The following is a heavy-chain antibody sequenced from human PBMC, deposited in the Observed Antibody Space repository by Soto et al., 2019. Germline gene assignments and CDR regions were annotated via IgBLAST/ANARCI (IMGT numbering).Heavy chain of an antibody. CDR1: GGSFTNYW. Sequence: PSETLSLTCAVSGGSFTNYWWSWIRQPPGKGLEWIGEISHGGSTNNNPSLKSRVSISADTSKNQFSLNLNSVTVADTAVYYCAKHKVGSKAFDIWGQGTMVTVSS. CDR2: ISHGGST. CDR3: AKHKVGSKAFDI. D-gene: IGHD3-10*01. V-gene: IGHV4-34*01. J-gene: IGHJ3*02.